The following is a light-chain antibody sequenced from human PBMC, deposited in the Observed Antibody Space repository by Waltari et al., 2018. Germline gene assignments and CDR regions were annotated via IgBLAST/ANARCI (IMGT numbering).Light chain of an antibody. CDR1: SSDVGSHNL. J-gene: IGLJ3*02. CDR2: EDN. Sequence: QSALTQPASVSGSPGQSITISCTGASSDVGSHNLGSWYQQHPGKAPKLMIYEDNKRPSGVSNRFSGSKSGNTASLTISGLQAEDEADYYCCSYAGSAIWVFGGGTKLTVL. V-gene: IGLV2-23*01. CDR3: CSYAGSAIWV.